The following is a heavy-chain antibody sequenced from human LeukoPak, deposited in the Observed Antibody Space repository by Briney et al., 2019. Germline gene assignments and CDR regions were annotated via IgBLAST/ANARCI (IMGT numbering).Heavy chain of an antibody. CDR3: ARAPRATRFVVVPAANL. CDR1: GGSFSGYY. D-gene: IGHD2-2*01. CDR2: INHSGST. V-gene: IGHV4-34*01. J-gene: IGHJ5*02. Sequence: PSETLSLTCAVYGGSFSGYYWSWIRQPPGKGLEWIGEINHSGSTNYNPSLKSRVTISVDTSKNQFSLKLSSVTAADTAVYYCARAPRATRFVVVPAANLWGQGTLVTVSS.